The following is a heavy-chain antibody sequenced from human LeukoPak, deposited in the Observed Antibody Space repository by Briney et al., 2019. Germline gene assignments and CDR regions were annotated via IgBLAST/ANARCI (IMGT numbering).Heavy chain of an antibody. J-gene: IGHJ4*02. Sequence: GRSLRLSCAASGFTFSSYGMHWVRQAPGKGLEWVSTIRSNGETTYNADSVKGRFTISRDNSKKTLYLQLNSLRVEDTAIYYCAKGQELDDGVFDSWGQGTLVTVSS. D-gene: IGHD1-1*01. CDR3: AKGQELDDGVFDS. V-gene: IGHV3-23*01. CDR2: IRSNGETT. CDR1: GFTFSSYG.